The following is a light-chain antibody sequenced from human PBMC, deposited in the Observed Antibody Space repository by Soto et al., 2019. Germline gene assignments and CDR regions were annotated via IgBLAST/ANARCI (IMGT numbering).Light chain of an antibody. CDR1: SSNIGAGYD. V-gene: IGLV1-40*01. CDR3: QSYDRSLSGSRV. Sequence: QSVLTQPPSVSGAPGQRVTISCTGSSSNIGAGYDVPWYQQLPGTAPKLLIYDNTNRPSGVPDRFSGSKSGTSASLAITGLQAEDEADYYCQSYDRSLSGSRVFGTGTKLTVL. CDR2: DNT. J-gene: IGLJ1*01.